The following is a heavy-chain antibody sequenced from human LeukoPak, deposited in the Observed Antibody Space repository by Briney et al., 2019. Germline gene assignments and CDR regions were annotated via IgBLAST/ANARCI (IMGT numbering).Heavy chain of an antibody. Sequence: PSETLSLTCGVSGGSISSSNWWSWVRLPPGKGLEWIGEIFHSGNTNYNPSLKSRVTISVDKSKNQFSLRLSSVTAADTAVYYCARGLMTTGRSNFDYWGQGTLVTVSS. CDR1: GGSISSSNW. J-gene: IGHJ4*02. CDR2: IFHSGNT. D-gene: IGHD3-10*01. V-gene: IGHV4-4*02. CDR3: ARGLMTTGRSNFDY.